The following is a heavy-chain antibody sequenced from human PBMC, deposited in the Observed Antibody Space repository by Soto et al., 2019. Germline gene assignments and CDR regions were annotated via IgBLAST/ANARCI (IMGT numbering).Heavy chain of an antibody. CDR2: IVVGSGNT. J-gene: IGHJ4*02. D-gene: IGHD3-22*01. V-gene: IGHV1-58*02. CDR3: AARTDDSSGYSTWGFDY. CDR1: GFTFTSSA. Sequence: QMQLVQSGPEVKKPGTSVKVSCKASGFTFTSSAMQWVRQARGQRLEWIGWIVVGSGNTNYAQKFQERGTITRDMSTSTGYMELSSLRSEDTAVYYCAARTDDSSGYSTWGFDYWGQGTLVTVSS.